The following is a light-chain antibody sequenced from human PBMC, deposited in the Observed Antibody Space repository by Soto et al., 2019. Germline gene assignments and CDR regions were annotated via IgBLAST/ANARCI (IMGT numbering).Light chain of an antibody. J-gene: IGKJ1*01. V-gene: IGKV3-15*01. Sequence: EIVKTQSAATLSVSPGERATLSCRASQSVSSNLAWYQQKPGQAPRLLIYGASTRATGIPARFSGSGSGTEFTLTISSLQSEDFAVYYCQQYNNWQTFGQGTKV. CDR1: QSVSSN. CDR2: GAS. CDR3: QQYNNWQT.